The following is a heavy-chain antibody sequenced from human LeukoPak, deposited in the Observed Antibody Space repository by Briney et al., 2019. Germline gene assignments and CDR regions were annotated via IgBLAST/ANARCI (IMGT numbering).Heavy chain of an antibody. V-gene: IGHV4-34*01. Sequence: SETLSLTCAVYGGSFSGYYWSWIRQSPGKGLEWIGEINHSETTDYNPSLKSRVTTSVDTSKNQFSLKLSSVTAADTAVYYCASGRIAVAGTLDYWGQGTLVTVSS. CDR3: ASGRIAVAGTLDY. CDR1: GGSFSGYY. J-gene: IGHJ4*02. D-gene: IGHD6-19*01. CDR2: INHSETT.